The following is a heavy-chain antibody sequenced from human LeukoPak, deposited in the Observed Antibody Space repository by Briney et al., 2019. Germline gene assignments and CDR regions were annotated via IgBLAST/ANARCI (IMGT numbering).Heavy chain of an antibody. D-gene: IGHD6-13*01. J-gene: IGHJ5*02. CDR1: GYTFTGYY. CDR3: ARGLRETGDSSSWYWFDP. V-gene: IGHV1-2*02. Sequence: ASVKVSCKASGYTFTGYYMHWVRQAPGQGLEWMGWINPNSGGTNYAQKFQGRVTITRDTSTSTAYMELSSLRSDDTAVYFCARGLRETGDSSSWYWFDPWGQGTLVTVSS. CDR2: INPNSGGT.